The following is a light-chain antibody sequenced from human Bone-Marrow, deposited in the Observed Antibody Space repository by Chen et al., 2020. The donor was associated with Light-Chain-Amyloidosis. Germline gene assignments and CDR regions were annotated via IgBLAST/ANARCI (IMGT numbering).Light chain of an antibody. CDR2: EVT. CDR1: SSDVGGDNH. V-gene: IGLV2-14*01. Sequence: QSALTQPASVSGSPGQSITISCTGTSSDVGGDNHVSWYQQHPDKAPKLMIYEVTNRPSWVPARFSGSKSDNKASLSSSGHATEDEADYFCSSYTITNTHVFGSGTRVTVL. J-gene: IGLJ1*01. CDR3: SSYTITNTHV.